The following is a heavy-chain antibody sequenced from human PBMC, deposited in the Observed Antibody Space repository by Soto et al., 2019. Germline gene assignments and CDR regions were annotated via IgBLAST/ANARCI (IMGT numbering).Heavy chain of an antibody. V-gene: IGHV3-30*18. CDR2: ISYDGSNK. CDR3: AKELHTGTYYYYGMDV. D-gene: IGHD2-8*02. J-gene: IGHJ6*02. CDR1: GFTFSSYG. Sequence: GGSLRLSCAASGFTFSSYGMHWVRQAPGKGLEWVAVISYDGSNKYYADSVKGRFTISRDNSKNTLYLQMNSLRAEDTALYYCAKELHTGTYYYYGMDVWGQGTTVTVSS.